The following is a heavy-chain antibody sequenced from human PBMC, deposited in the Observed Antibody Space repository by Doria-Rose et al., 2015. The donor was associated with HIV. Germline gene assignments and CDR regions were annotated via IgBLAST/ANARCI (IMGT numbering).Heavy chain of an antibody. V-gene: IGHV1-69*02. CDR3: ASQWERSSFDY. D-gene: IGHD1-26*01. J-gene: IGHJ4*02. CDR1: GGTFSIYT. Sequence: SSVQVSCTASGGTFSIYTIRWVLQAPGQGLEWMGRIIPILDIVNYALRFQGRVTITADESTSTAYMELSSLRSEDTAIYYCASQWERSSFDYWGQGTPGTVS. CDR2: IIPILDIV.